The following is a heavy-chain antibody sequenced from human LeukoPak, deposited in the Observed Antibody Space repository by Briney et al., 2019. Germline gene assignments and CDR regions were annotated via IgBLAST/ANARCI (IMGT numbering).Heavy chain of an antibody. D-gene: IGHD3-3*01. Sequence: GGSLRLSCAASGFTFSSYSMNWARQAPGKGLEWVSSISSSSSYIYYADSVKGRFTISRDNAKNSLYLQMNSLRAEDTAVYYCAKTVSGPSDDAFDIWGQGTMVTVSS. CDR2: ISSSSSYI. V-gene: IGHV3-21*01. J-gene: IGHJ3*02. CDR1: GFTFSSYS. CDR3: AKTVSGPSDDAFDI.